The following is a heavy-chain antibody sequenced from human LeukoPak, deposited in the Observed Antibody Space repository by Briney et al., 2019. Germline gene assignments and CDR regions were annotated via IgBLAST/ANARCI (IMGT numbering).Heavy chain of an antibody. J-gene: IGHJ6*02. CDR2: INHSGST. CDR1: GGSFSGYY. CDR3: ARVTISYGMDV. Sequence: PETLSLTCAVYGGSFSGYYWSWIRQPPGKGLEWIGEINHSGSTNYNPSLKSRVTISVDTSKNQFSLKLSSVTAADTAVYYCARVTISYGMDVWGQGTTVTVSS. V-gene: IGHV4-34*01. D-gene: IGHD3-9*01.